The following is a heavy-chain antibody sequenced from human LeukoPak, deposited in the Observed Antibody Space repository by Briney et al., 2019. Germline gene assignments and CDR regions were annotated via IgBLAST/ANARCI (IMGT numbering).Heavy chain of an antibody. V-gene: IGHV4-34*01. Sequence: PSETLSLTCAVYGGSFSGYYWSWIRQPPGKGLEWIGEINHSGSTNYNPSLKSRVTISVDTSKNQFSLKLSSATAADTAVYYCAREGGYDLGYYFDYWGQGTLVTVSS. J-gene: IGHJ4*02. CDR3: AREGGYDLGYYFDY. CDR2: INHSGST. CDR1: GGSFSGYY. D-gene: IGHD5-12*01.